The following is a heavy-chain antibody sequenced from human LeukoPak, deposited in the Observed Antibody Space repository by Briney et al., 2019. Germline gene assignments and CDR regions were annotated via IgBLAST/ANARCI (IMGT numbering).Heavy chain of an antibody. Sequence: GGSLRLSCAASGFTFSNYGMHWVRQAPGKGLEWVAVIWYDGSNKYYADSVKGRFTISRDNSKNTLYLQMNSLRAEDTAVYYCARGSLGTIAVAGTLDYWGQGILVTVSS. CDR1: GFTFSNYG. CDR3: ARGSLGTIAVAGTLDY. CDR2: IWYDGSNK. V-gene: IGHV3-33*01. D-gene: IGHD6-19*01. J-gene: IGHJ4*02.